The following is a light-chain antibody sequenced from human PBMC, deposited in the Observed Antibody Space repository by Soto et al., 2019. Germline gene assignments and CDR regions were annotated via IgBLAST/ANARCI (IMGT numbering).Light chain of an antibody. V-gene: IGKV3-11*01. CDR3: QQRHMWPIT. J-gene: IGKJ5*01. Sequence: EVVWRHPPVTLSLSPGERATLSCRASQSFRGLLAWYQQKPGQAPRLLIYDAYNRATGIPPRFSGSGSGTDFTLTISSLEPEDSAVYYCQQRHMWPITFGQGTRLE. CDR1: QSFRGL. CDR2: DAY.